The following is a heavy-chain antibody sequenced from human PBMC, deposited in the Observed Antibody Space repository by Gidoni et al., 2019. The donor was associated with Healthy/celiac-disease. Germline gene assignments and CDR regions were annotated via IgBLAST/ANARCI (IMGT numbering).Heavy chain of an antibody. Sequence: QVQLQASGPGLVKPSETLSLTCTVSGGSISSYYWSWIRQPPGKGLEWIGYIYYSGSTNYNPSLKSRVTISVDTSKNQFSLKLSSVTAADTAVYYCASGGYQLPQLLGYWGQGTLVTVSS. CDR1: GGSISSYY. CDR2: IYYSGST. CDR3: ASGGYQLPQLLGY. J-gene: IGHJ4*02. V-gene: IGHV4-59*01. D-gene: IGHD2-2*01.